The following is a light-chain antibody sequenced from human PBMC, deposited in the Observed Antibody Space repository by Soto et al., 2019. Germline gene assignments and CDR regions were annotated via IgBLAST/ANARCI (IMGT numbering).Light chain of an antibody. CDR3: SSYTTSSSLGV. Sequence: QSVLTQPASVSGSPGQSITISCTGTSSDVGGYNYVSWYQQHPGKAPKLMIFEVSNRPSGISNRFSGSKSGNTASLTISGLQAEDEADYYCSSYTTSSSLGVFGTGTTLTVL. V-gene: IGLV2-14*01. J-gene: IGLJ1*01. CDR2: EVS. CDR1: SSDVGGYNY.